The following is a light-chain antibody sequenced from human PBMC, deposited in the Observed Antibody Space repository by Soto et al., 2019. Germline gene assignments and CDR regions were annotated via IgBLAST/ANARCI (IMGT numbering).Light chain of an antibody. Sequence: DIQMTQSPSTRSASVGDRVTITCRASQSISSWLAWYQQKPGKAPNLLIYDVYSLESGVPSRFSGSGSGTEFTHTISTLQPADFATYYCQQHNSYTFGQGTKLEIK. CDR3: QQHNSYT. V-gene: IGKV1-5*01. CDR2: DVY. J-gene: IGKJ2*01. CDR1: QSISSW.